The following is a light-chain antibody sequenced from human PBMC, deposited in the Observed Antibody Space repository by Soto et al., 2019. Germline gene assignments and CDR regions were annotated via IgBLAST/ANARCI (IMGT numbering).Light chain of an antibody. CDR3: AAWDDSRNGDV. CDR2: KNN. V-gene: IGLV1-44*01. J-gene: IGLJ1*01. CDR1: SSNIGSNT. Sequence: QSVLTQPPSASGAPGQRVTISCSGSSSNIGSNTVNWYQQLPGTAPKLLIYKNNQRPSGVPDRFSGSKSGTSASLAISGLQSEDGADYYCAAWDDSRNGDVFGTGTKLTVL.